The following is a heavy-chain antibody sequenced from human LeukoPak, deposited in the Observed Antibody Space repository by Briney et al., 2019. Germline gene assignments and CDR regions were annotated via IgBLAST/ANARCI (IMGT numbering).Heavy chain of an antibody. V-gene: IGHV4-59*01. CDR1: GGSINNYF. J-gene: IGHJ3*02. CDR3: ARADDLWAAAHDAFAI. D-gene: IGHD1-26*01. Sequence: SETLSLTCTVSGGSINNYFWSWIRQPPGKGLEWIGYIYYSGSTNYNPSLKSRVTISVDTSKNQFSLKLSSVTAADTAMYYCARADDLWAAAHDAFAIWGQGTMVTVSS. CDR2: IYYSGST.